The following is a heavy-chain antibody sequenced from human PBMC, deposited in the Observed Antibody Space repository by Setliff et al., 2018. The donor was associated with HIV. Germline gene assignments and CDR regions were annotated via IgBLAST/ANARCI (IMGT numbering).Heavy chain of an antibody. V-gene: IGHV4-34*01. CDR3: NIYYYYYMDV. CDR2: INHSGST. Sequence: PSETLSLTCGVYGVSFSGYYWSWIRQPPGNGLEWIGEINHSGSTNYNPSLKSRVTISVDTSKDQFSLKLSSVTAADTALYYCNIYYYYYMDVWGKGTTVTVSS. J-gene: IGHJ6*03. CDR1: GVSFSGYY.